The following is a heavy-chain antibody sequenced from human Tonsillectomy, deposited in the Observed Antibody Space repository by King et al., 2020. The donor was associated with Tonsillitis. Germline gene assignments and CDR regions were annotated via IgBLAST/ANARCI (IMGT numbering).Heavy chain of an antibody. J-gene: IGHJ3*01. V-gene: IGHV3-30*01. CDR2: ISYDGTNK. Sequence: VQLVESGGGVVQPGRSLRLSCAASGFTFSNYAMHWGRQAPGKGLEWGAVISYDGTNKYYADSVKGRFTISRDNSKNTLYLQMNSLRAEDTAIYYCARAYYYDTSGYYASDAFDVWGHGTMVTVSS. D-gene: IGHD3-22*01. CDR1: GFTFSNYA. CDR3: ARAYYYDTSGYYASDAFDV.